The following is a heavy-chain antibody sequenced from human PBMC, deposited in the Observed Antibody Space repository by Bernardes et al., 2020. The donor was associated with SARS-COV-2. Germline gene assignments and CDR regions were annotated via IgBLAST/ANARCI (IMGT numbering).Heavy chain of an antibody. CDR3: ARDGGLERRESWFDS. J-gene: IGHJ5*01. V-gene: IGHV4-4*07. CDR2: IYPTGVT. Sequence: SETLSLTCTVSGGSLSTYYWNWIRQPAGKGLEWIGRIYPTGVTNDNPSLRGRVTMSVDTSKNQFSLKLSAVTAADTAFYYCARDGGLERRESWFDSWGQGTLVTVSS. D-gene: IGHD1-1*01. CDR1: GGSLSTYY.